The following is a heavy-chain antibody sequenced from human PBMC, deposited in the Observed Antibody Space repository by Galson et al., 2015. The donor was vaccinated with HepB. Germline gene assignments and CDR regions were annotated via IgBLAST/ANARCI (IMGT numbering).Heavy chain of an antibody. D-gene: IGHD3-16*02. CDR3: VGSYRYEGYFDY. CDR1: GGSISSGGYY. V-gene: IGHV4-31*03. J-gene: IGHJ4*02. Sequence: TLSLTCTVSGGSISSGGYYWSWIRQHPGQGLEWIGYIYYSGSTYYNPSLKSRVTISVDTSKNQFSLKLSSVTAADTAVYYCVGSYRYEGYFDYWGQGTLVTVSS. CDR2: IYYSGST.